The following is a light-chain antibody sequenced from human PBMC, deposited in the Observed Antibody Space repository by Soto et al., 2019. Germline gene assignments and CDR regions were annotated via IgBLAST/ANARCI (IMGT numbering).Light chain of an antibody. Sequence: PGESATLSCRATRSVSSYLAWYQQKPGQAPRLLIYGASSRATGIPDRFSGSGSGTDFTLTISGLEPEDFAVYYCQHFGNSLWTFGQGTKVDIK. J-gene: IGKJ1*01. CDR2: GAS. CDR1: RSVSSY. V-gene: IGKV3-20*01. CDR3: QHFGNSLWT.